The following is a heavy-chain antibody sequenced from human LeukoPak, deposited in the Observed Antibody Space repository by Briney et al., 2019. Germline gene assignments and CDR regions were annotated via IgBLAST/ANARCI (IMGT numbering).Heavy chain of an antibody. Sequence: SETLSLTCTVSGGSISSSSYYWGWIRQPPGKGLEWLGSIYYSGSTYYNPSLKSRVTISVDTSKNQFSLKLSSVTAADTAVYYCARISSYDFWSGYHDYYYYGMDVWGQGTTVTVSS. V-gene: IGHV4-39*01. J-gene: IGHJ6*02. CDR2: IYYSGST. CDR3: ARISSYDFWSGYHDYYYYGMDV. D-gene: IGHD3-3*01. CDR1: GGSISSSSYY.